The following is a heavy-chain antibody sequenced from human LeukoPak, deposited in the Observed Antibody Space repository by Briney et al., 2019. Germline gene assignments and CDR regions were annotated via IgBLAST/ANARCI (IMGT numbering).Heavy chain of an antibody. CDR2: IYYSGST. Sequence: SETLSLTCTVSGGSISSHYWSWIRQPPGKGLEWIGYIYYSGSTNYNPSLESRVTISVDTSKNQFSLKLSSVTAADTAVYYCAREYSGSYLDYWGQGTLVTVSS. V-gene: IGHV4-59*11. J-gene: IGHJ4*02. CDR3: AREYSGSYLDY. D-gene: IGHD1-26*01. CDR1: GGSISSHY.